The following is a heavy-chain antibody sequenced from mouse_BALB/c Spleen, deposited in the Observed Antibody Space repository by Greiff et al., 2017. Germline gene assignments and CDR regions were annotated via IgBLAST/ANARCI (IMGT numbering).Heavy chain of an antibody. CDR3: AKTARATWSSWFAY. J-gene: IGHJ3*01. CDR1: GYTFSSYW. Sequence: VQLQQSGAELMKPGASVKISCKATGYTFSSYWIEWVKQRPGHGLEWIGEILPGSGSTNYNEKFKGKATFTADTSSNTAYMQLSSLTSEDSAVYDCAKTARATWSSWFAYWGQGTLVTVSA. CDR2: ILPGSGST. D-gene: IGHD3-2*01. V-gene: IGHV1-9*01.